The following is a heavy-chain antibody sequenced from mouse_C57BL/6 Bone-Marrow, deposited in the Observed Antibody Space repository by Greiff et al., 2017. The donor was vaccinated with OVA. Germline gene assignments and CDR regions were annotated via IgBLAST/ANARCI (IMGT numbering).Heavy chain of an antibody. V-gene: IGHV5-6*01. CDR3: ARHELGPFDY. CDR1: GFTFSSYG. Sequence: DVQLVESGGDLVKPGGSLKLSCAASGFTFSSYGMSWVRQTPDKRLEWVATISSGGSYTYYPDSVKGRFTISRDNAKNTLYLQMSSLKSEDTAMYYCARHELGPFDYWGQGTTLTVSS. D-gene: IGHD4-1*01. J-gene: IGHJ2*01. CDR2: ISSGGSYT.